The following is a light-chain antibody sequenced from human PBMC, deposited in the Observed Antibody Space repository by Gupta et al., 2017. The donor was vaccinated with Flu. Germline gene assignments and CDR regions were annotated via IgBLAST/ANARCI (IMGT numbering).Light chain of an antibody. Sequence: QSVLTQPPSASGTPGQRVTISCSGSSSNIGSNYVYWYQQFPERAPKLLIYPNNQRTSVVPDRFSGSKSGTSASLAISGRRSEDEADYYCAAWDGSLGGLWVFGGGTKLTVL. CDR1: SSNIGSNY. CDR2: PNN. V-gene: IGLV1-47*01. CDR3: AAWDGSLGGLWV. J-gene: IGLJ3*02.